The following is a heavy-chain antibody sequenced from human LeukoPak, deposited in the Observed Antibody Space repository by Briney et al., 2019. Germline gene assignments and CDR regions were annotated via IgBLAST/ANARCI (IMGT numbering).Heavy chain of an antibody. V-gene: IGHV3-23*01. CDR3: AKRGGNGEFDY. Sequence: GGSLRLSSAASGFTFSSYAMSWVRQAPGKGLEWVSAMSGSGGSTYYADSVKGRFTISRDNSKNTLYLQLNSLRAEDTAVYYCAKRGGNGEFDYWGQGTLVTVSS. CDR1: GFTFSSYA. J-gene: IGHJ4*02. CDR2: MSGSGGST. D-gene: IGHD3-16*01.